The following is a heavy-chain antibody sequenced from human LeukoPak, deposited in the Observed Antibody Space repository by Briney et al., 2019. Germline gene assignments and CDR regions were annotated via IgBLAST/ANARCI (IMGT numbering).Heavy chain of an antibody. CDR3: ARQQLEPHYYYYYMDV. J-gene: IGHJ6*03. CDR2: ITTSSDTI. V-gene: IGHV3-48*01. Sequence: GGSLRLSCAASGFTFSSYSMNWVRQAPGKGLEWVSYITTSSDTIYYADSVKGRFTISRDNAKNSLYLQMNSLRAEDTAVYYCARQQLEPHYYYYYMDVWGKGTTVTVSS. CDR1: GFTFSSYS. D-gene: IGHD6-13*01.